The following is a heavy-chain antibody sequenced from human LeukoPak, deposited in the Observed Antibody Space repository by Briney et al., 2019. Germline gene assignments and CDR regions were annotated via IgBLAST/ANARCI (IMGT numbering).Heavy chain of an antibody. J-gene: IGHJ4*02. CDR3: ARDLVWDNVTSFHF. CDR1: GFSAGGKY. D-gene: IGHD2-15*01. Sequence: PLGSLRRSREGSGFSAGGKYITWVRQTPGKGLEWVGIVYRGGRTNHAEAVKGPFSVSRDNSKDTLYLQRNNLRPEDTGVYFWARDLVWDNVTSFHFWGLGTQVTVSS. V-gene: IGHV3-66*02. CDR2: VYRGGRT.